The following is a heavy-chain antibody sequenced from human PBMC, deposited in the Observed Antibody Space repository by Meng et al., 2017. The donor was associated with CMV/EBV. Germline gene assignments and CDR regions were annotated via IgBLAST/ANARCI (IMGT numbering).Heavy chain of an antibody. V-gene: IGHV3-23*03. CDR1: GFSFSNFA. J-gene: IGHJ5*02. D-gene: IGHD5-18*01. CDR3: AKDLSFGYSSGVFDP. CDR2: IDTGATRT. Sequence: GGSLRLSCAASGFSFSNFAMTWVRQAPGKGLEWVSVIDTGATRTYYADSVKGRFIVTREDFKKALFLQMNSLRAEDTAAYYCAKDLSFGYSSGVFDPWGQGTLVTVSS.